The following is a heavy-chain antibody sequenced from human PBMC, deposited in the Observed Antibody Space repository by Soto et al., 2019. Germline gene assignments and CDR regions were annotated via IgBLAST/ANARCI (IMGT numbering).Heavy chain of an antibody. Sequence: QVQLVESGGGVVQPGRSLRLSCAASGFTFSSYGMHWVRQAPGTGLEWVAVIWYDGSEKYYADSVQGRFTISRDNSKNTLYLQMNSLRAEDTAVYYCARDLRQLAGDYWGQGTLVAVSS. D-gene: IGHD6-13*01. V-gene: IGHV3-33*01. CDR1: GFTFSSYG. CDR3: ARDLRQLAGDY. CDR2: IWYDGSEK. J-gene: IGHJ4*02.